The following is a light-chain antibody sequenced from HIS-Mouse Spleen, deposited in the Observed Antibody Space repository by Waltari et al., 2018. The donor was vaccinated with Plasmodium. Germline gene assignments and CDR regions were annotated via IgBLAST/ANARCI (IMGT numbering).Light chain of an antibody. Sequence: DIQMTPSPSSLSASVGDRVTITCRASQSISNYLNWYQQKPGKAPKFLIYAASTLQSGVPSRFSVSGSGTDFTLTISSLQPEDFATYYCQQSYSTWTFGQGTKVEIK. CDR3: QQSYSTWT. V-gene: IGKV1-39*01. J-gene: IGKJ1*01. CDR1: QSISNY. CDR2: AAS.